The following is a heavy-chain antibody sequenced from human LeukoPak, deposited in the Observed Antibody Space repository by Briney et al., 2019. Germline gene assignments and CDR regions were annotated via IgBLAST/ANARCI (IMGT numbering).Heavy chain of an antibody. CDR3: ARDHGLQYYYYGMDV. Sequence: GGSLRLSCAASGFTFSSYWMSWIRQAPGKGLEWVANIKQDGSEKYYVDSVKGRFTISRDNAKNSLYLQMNSLRAEDTAVYYCARDHGLQYYYYGMDVWGQGTTVTVSS. CDR2: IKQDGSEK. CDR1: GFTFSSYW. J-gene: IGHJ6*02. V-gene: IGHV3-7*05. D-gene: IGHD4-11*01.